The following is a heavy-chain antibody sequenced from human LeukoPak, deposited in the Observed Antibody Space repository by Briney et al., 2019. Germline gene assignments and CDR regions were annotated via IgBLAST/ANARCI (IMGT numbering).Heavy chain of an antibody. D-gene: IGHD3-16*02. Sequence: GGSLRLSCAASGFTFSSYWMHWVRQAPGKGLVWVSRINSDGSSTSYADSVKGRFTISRDTAKNTLYLQMNSLRAEDTAVYYCARDLVYYDYVWGSYRSAYYFDYWGQGTLVTVSS. CDR2: INSDGSST. CDR3: ARDLVYYDYVWGSYRSAYYFDY. V-gene: IGHV3-74*01. J-gene: IGHJ4*02. CDR1: GFTFSSYW.